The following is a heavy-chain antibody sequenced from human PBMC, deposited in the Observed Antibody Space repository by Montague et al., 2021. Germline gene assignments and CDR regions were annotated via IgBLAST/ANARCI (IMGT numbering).Heavy chain of an antibody. CDR3: GRDYWGSIDY. CDR2: MRSSGSP. V-gene: IGHV4-59*02. D-gene: IGHD7-27*01. CDR1: GGSVNGYD. Sequence: SDTLSLTCSVSGGSVNGYDWSWIRQPPGKGLEWIGYMRSSGSPNXNPSFKSRLAISIDRSRNQFSLELSFVTAADTAIYFCGRDYWGSIDYWGHGILVTVSS. J-gene: IGHJ4*01.